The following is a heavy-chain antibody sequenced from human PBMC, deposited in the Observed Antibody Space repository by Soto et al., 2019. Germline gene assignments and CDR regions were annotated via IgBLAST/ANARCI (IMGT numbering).Heavy chain of an antibody. D-gene: IGHD3-3*02. CDR3: AKRELDDK. J-gene: IGHJ4*02. Sequence: EVQLLESGGRFVQPGGSLRLSCAASGFTFRSYGLSWVRQAPGKGLEWISDISDNGGRTDYADSVKGRFTISRDNSKNTLFLQMNTLTAEDTAVYYCAKRELDDKWGQGTLVTVS. CDR1: GFTFRSYG. V-gene: IGHV3-23*01. CDR2: ISDNGGRT.